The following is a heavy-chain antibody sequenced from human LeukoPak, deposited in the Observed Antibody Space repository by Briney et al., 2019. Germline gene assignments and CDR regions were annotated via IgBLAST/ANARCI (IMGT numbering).Heavy chain of an antibody. CDR1: GFTFSAYA. CDR3: AKGNYHDSNSYLYYFDC. Sequence: GGSLRLSCAASGFTFSAYAMSWVRQAPGKGLEWVSSITGSGGSTYYADSVKGRFTISRGNSKNTLYLQLNSLRAEDTALYHCAKGNYHDSNSYLYYFDCWGQGTLVTVSS. J-gene: IGHJ4*02. CDR2: ITGSGGST. V-gene: IGHV3-23*01. D-gene: IGHD3-22*01.